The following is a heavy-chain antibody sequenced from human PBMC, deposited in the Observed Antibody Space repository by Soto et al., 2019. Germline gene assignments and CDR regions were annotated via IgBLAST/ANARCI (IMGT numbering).Heavy chain of an antibody. J-gene: IGHJ4*02. CDR1: GDSISTFY. D-gene: IGHD3-22*01. V-gene: IGHV4-59*01. CDR3: ARGRMVQNYADESSNDLYFFDY. Sequence: SETLSLTCTVSGDSISTFYWGWMRQSPGKELEWIGYVYYTGSTNYNPSLKSRVTISVDRSKNQFSLELTSANAADTAVYYCARGRMVQNYADESSNDLYFFDYWVQGTQVTVS. CDR2: VYYTGST.